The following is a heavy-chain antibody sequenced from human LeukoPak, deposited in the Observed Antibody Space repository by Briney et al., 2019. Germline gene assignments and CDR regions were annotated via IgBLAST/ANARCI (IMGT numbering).Heavy chain of an antibody. J-gene: IGHJ3*02. CDR1: GYTFTSYG. Sequence: GASVKVSCKASGYTFTSYGINWVRQAPGQGLEGMGWISAYNGNTNYAQKLQGRVTMTRDTSTSTVYMELRSLRSDDTALYYCARGGDMRVVGAFGIWGQGTMVTVSS. CDR2: ISAYNGNT. CDR3: ARGGDMRVVGAFGI. D-gene: IGHD3-22*01. V-gene: IGHV1-18*01.